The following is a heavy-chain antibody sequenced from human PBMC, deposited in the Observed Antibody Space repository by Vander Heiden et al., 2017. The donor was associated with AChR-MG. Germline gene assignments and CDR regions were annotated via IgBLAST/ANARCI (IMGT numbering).Heavy chain of an antibody. D-gene: IGHD5-18*01. CDR3: ARGLSGYSNGRGHNWFDP. CDR2: INHSGST. V-gene: IGHV4-34*01. Sequence: WIGEINHSGSTNYNPSLKSRVTISVDTSKNQLSLNLNSVTAADTAVYYCARGLSGYSNGRGHNWFDPWGQGTLVTVSS. J-gene: IGHJ5*02.